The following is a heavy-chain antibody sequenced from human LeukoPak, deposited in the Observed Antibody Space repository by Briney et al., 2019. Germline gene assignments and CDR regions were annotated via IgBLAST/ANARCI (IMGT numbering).Heavy chain of an antibody. D-gene: IGHD3-9*01. CDR1: VGSISSYY. Sequence: SETLSLTCTVSVGSISSYYWSWIRQPPGKGLEWIGYIYYSGSTNYNPSLKSRVTISVDTSKNQFSLKLSSVTAADTAVYYCAREAGYLWWYFDLWGRGTLVTVSS. CDR2: IYYSGST. J-gene: IGHJ2*01. V-gene: IGHV4-59*01. CDR3: AREAGYLWWYFDL.